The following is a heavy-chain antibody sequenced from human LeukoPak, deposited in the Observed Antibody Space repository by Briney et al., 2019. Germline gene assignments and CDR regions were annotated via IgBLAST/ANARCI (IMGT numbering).Heavy chain of an antibody. J-gene: IGHJ4*02. CDR1: GFNFSTYA. Sequence: GGSLRLSCAPSGFNFSTYAMTWVRQAPGKGLEWVSGISGSNGITYYADSVKARFTISRDNSKNTLYPQMNSLRAEDTALYYCAKGLGSYGWGQGTLVTVSS. CDR3: AKGLGSYG. V-gene: IGHV3-23*01. D-gene: IGHD2-8*01. CDR2: ISGSNGIT.